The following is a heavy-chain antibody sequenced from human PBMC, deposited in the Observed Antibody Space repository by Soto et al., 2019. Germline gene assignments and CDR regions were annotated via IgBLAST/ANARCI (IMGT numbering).Heavy chain of an antibody. CDR2: IYHSGST. D-gene: IGHD3-16*01. J-gene: IGHJ6*02. V-gene: IGHV4-4*02. CDR3: ARGLGTTPDYFYYYGMDV. Sequence: SETLSLTCAVSGGSISSSNWWSWVRQPPGKGLEWIGEIYHSGSTNYNPSLKSRVTISVDKSKNQFSLKLSSVTAADTAVYYCARGLGTTPDYFYYYGMDVWGQGXTVTVYS. CDR1: GGSISSSNW.